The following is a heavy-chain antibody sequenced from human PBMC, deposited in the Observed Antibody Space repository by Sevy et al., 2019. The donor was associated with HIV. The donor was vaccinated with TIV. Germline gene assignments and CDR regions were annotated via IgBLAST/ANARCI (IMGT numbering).Heavy chain of an antibody. J-gene: IGHJ5*02. CDR3: ARSPPVVVVPGAPSWFDP. CDR1: GGSFSGYY. V-gene: IGHV4-34*01. Sequence: SETLSLTCAVYGGSFSGYYWSWIRQPPGKGLEWIGEINHSGSTNYNPSLKSLVTISVDTSKKQFSLKLNSVTAVDSAVYCGARSPPVVVVPGAPSWFDPWGQGTLVTVSS. CDR2: INHSGST. D-gene: IGHD2-2*01.